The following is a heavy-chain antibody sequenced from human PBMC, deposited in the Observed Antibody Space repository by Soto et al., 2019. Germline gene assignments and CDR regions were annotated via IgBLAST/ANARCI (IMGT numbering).Heavy chain of an antibody. V-gene: IGHV3-33*01. J-gene: IGHJ4*02. D-gene: IGHD6-19*01. Sequence: GGSLRLSCAASGFTFSSYGMHWVRQAPGKGLEWVAVIWYDGSNKYYADSVKGRFTISRDNSKNTLYLQMNSLRAEDTAVYYCARDLNSSGWYGKFDYWGQGTLVTVSS. CDR2: IWYDGSNK. CDR1: GFTFSSYG. CDR3: ARDLNSSGWYGKFDY.